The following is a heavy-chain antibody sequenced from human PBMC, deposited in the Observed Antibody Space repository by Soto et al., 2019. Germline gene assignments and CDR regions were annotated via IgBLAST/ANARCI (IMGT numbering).Heavy chain of an antibody. V-gene: IGHV2-26*01. CDR2: IFSNDQK. D-gene: IGHD6-13*01. Sequence: QVTLKESGPVLVKPTETLTLTCTVSGFSLSNARMGVSWIRQPPGKALEWLAHIFSNDQKAYSTSQKSRLTPXTXTXXSPLVLTKPNMDPVDTAKYYCAPIPELQPDTRFCPWCQGTLATVSS. J-gene: IGHJ5*02. CDR1: GFSLSNARMG. CDR3: APIPELQPDTRFCP.